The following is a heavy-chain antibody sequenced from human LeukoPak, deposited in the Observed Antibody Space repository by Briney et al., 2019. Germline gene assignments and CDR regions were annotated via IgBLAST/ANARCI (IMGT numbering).Heavy chain of an antibody. CDR2: IYYSGST. D-gene: IGHD5-12*01. CDR1: GGSISSFY. J-gene: IGHJ6*02. V-gene: IGHV4-59*01. CDR3: ARASGYDSYYYGMDV. Sequence: SETLSLTCTVSGGSISSFYWSWIRQPPGKGLEWIGYIYYSGSTNYNPSLKSRVTISVDTSKNQFSLKLSSVTAADTAVYYCARASGYDSYYYGMDVWGQGTTVTVSS.